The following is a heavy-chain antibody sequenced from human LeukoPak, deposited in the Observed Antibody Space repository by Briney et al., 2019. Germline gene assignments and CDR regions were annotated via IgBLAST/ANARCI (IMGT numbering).Heavy chain of an antibody. D-gene: IGHD5-12*01. CDR3: ARGRGYDPIDY. Sequence: SEPLSLTCTVSGGSISSGDYYWSWIRQPPGKGLEWVGYIYYSGSTYYNPSLKSRVTISVDTSKNQFSLKLSSVTAADTAVYYCARGRGYDPIDYWGQGTLVTVSS. CDR2: IYYSGST. V-gene: IGHV4-30-4*01. J-gene: IGHJ4*02. CDR1: GGSISSGDYY.